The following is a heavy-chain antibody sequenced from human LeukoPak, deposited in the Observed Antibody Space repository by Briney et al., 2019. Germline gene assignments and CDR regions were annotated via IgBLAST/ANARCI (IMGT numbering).Heavy chain of an antibody. J-gene: IGHJ6*03. V-gene: IGHV1-46*01. D-gene: IGHD4-17*01. Sequence: ASVKVSCKAFGYTFTGYWMHWVRQAPGQGPEWMGVISPSGGSTIYAQKFKGRVTLTRDMSTSTDYLELSSLRSEDTAVYYCASFDYGLMDVWGKGTTVTVSS. CDR1: GYTFTGYW. CDR3: ASFDYGLMDV. CDR2: ISPSGGST.